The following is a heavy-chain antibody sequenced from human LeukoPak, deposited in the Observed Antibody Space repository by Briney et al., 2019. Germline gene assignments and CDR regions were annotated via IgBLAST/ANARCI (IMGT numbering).Heavy chain of an antibody. CDR1: GFTFNIYA. D-gene: IGHD2-15*01. Sequence: VGTLRLSCAASGFTFNIYAMNWVRQYQGKGLEWVSTISGNGGRISYADSVKGRFTISRDNSKNTLYLQMNSLGAEDTAVYYCAKDREGGYCSGGSCSFDYWGQGTLVTASS. CDR2: ISGNGGRI. V-gene: IGHV3-23*01. CDR3: AKDREGGYCSGGSCSFDY. J-gene: IGHJ4*02.